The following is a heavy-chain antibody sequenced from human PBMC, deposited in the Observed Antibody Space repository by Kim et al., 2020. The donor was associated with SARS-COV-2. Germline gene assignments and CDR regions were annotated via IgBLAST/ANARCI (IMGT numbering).Heavy chain of an antibody. D-gene: IGHD2-2*01. J-gene: IGHJ6*02. V-gene: IGHV3-20*04. CDR1: GFSFDDYG. CDR3: ARGYCSSSNCYLRYYYGLDV. Sequence: GGSLRLSCAASGFSFDDYGMSWVRQAPGNGLEWVSGITWNDDSTGYADSVKGRFTISRDNAKNSLYLQMNSLRAEDTASYFCARGYCSSSNCYLRYYYGLDVWGQGTTVTVSS. CDR2: ITWNDDST.